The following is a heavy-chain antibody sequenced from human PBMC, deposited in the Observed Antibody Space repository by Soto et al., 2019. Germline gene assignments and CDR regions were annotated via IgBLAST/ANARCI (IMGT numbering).Heavy chain of an antibody. Sequence: GGSLRLSCAASGFTFSGSAMHWVRQASGKGLEWVGRIRSKANSYATAYAASVKGRFTISRDDSKNTAYLQMNSLKTEDTAVYYCTSLPLEWELLNYYYGMDVWGQGTTVTVSS. CDR2: IRSKANSYAT. V-gene: IGHV3-73*01. D-gene: IGHD1-26*01. CDR1: GFTFSGSA. CDR3: TSLPLEWELLNYYYGMDV. J-gene: IGHJ6*02.